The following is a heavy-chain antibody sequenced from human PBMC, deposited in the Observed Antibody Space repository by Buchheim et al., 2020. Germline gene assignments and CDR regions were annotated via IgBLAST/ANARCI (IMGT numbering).Heavy chain of an antibody. J-gene: IGHJ4*02. Sequence: QVQLQQWGAGLLKPSETLFLTCAVDGGSFSNYYWTWIRQPPGKGLEWIGEVNHRGIPTYNPSLKSRVNILLDTSKNPFLLTLSSVTAADTAVYYCAREEVTAISYYFDSWGQGTL. V-gene: IGHV4-34*01. CDR2: VNHRGIP. D-gene: IGHD2-21*02. CDR3: AREEVTAISYYFDS. CDR1: GGSFSNYY.